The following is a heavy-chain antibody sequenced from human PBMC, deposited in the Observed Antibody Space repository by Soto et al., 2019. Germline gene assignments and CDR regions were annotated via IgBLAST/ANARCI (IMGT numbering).Heavy chain of an antibody. D-gene: IGHD6-13*01. CDR1: GFTFSSYG. J-gene: IGHJ6*02. V-gene: IGHV3-30*18. CDR3: AKYGIAAPARGYYYYYGMDV. CDR2: ISYDGSNK. Sequence: PGGSLRLSCAASGFTFSSYGMHWVRQAPGKGLEWVAVISYDGSNKYYADSVKGRFTISRDTSKNTLHLQMNSLRAEDTAVYYCAKYGIAAPARGYYYYYGMDVWGQGTTVAVSS.